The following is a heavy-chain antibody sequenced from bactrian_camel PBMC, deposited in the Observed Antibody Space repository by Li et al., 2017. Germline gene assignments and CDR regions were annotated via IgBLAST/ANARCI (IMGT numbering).Heavy chain of an antibody. CDR3: KKEGGPDSQCREY. J-gene: IGHJ4*01. V-gene: IGHV3S53*01. CDR1: GSTYSYCRDV. Sequence: HVQLVESGGGLVQPGGSLRLSCARSGSTYSYCRDVMSWYRQAPGKEREFVSSLDSHDRTRYADSVKGRFTISQDNAKNTLYLQMKSLKPDDTAMYYCKKEGGPDSQCREYWGQGTQVTVS. CDR2: LDSHDRT.